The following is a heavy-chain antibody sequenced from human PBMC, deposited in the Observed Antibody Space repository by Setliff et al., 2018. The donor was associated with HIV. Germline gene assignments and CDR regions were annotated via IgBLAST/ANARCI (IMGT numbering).Heavy chain of an antibody. V-gene: IGHV4-39*07. Sequence: SETLSLTCNVSGGSFIGSSFQSTWIRQPPGRGLEWIGDIAYSGTTVYTNYNPSLESRVTVSEDTSRHQFFLKLTSVTADDTAVYYCTRQSPVAGSGAFDIWGQGTMVTVSS. J-gene: IGHJ3*02. D-gene: IGHD6-19*01. CDR1: GGSFIGSSFQ. CDR3: TRQSPVAGSGAFDI. CDR2: IAYSGTTVYT.